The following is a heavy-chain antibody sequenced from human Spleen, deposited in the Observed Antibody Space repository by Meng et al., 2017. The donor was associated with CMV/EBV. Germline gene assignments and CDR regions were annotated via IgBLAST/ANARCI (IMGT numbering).Heavy chain of an antibody. V-gene: IGHV4-4*07. CDR3: ARDPGPYYYDSSGYYYFDY. Sequence: LRESGPGLVKPSETLSLTCTVSGGSISSYYWSWIRQPAGKGLEWIGRIYTSGSTNYNPSLKSRVTMSVDTSKNQFSLKLSSVTAADTAVYYCARDPGPYYYDSSGYYYFDYWGQGTLVTVSS. D-gene: IGHD3-22*01. CDR1: GGSISSYY. CDR2: IYTSGST. J-gene: IGHJ4*02.